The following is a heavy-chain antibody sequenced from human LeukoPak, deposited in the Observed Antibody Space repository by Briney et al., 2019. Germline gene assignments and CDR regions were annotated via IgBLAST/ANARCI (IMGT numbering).Heavy chain of an antibody. CDR1: GGSIRSSSYY. Sequence: SETLSLTCTVSGGSIRSSSYYWGWIRQPPGKGLEWFGSGYYSGTTFYHPSLKSRATISVDTSKNQVSLKVNSVTAADTALYYCARHSRNGFDMWGQGTMVTVSS. CDR2: GYYSGTT. J-gene: IGHJ3*02. V-gene: IGHV4-39*01. CDR3: ARHSRNGFDM.